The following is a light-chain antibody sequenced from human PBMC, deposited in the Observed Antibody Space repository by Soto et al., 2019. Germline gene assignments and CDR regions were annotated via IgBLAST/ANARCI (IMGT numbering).Light chain of an antibody. CDR3: ATWDDSLSGPV. V-gene: IGLV1-40*01. Sequence: QSVLTQPPSVSGAPGQRVTISCTGSSSNIGAHYDVHWYQQLPGTAPKLLIYGNSNRPSGVPDRFSGSKSGTSASLAISGLRSEDEADYYCATWDDSLSGPVFGGGTKLTVL. CDR1: SSNIGAHYD. J-gene: IGLJ3*02. CDR2: GNS.